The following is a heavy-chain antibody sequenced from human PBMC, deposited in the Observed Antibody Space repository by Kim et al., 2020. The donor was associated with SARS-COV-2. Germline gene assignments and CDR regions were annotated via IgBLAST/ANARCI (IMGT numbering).Heavy chain of an antibody. CDR1: GYTFTSYA. J-gene: IGHJ4*02. D-gene: IGHD6-19*01. V-gene: IGHV7-4-1*02. CDR3: ARGPTRYSSGWYGEFLRIFDY. Sequence: ASVKVSCKASGYTFTSYAMNWVRQAPGQGLEWMGWINTNTGNPTYAQGFTGRFVFSLDTSVSTAYLQISSLEAEDTAVYYCARGPTRYSSGWYGEFLRIFDYWGQGTLVTVSS. CDR2: INTNTGNP.